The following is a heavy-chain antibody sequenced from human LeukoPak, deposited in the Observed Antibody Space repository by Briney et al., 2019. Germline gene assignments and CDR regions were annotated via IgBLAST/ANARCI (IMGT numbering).Heavy chain of an antibody. D-gene: IGHD4-17*01. V-gene: IGHV3-30*02. CDR3: AKALGYGDYGYFDY. J-gene: IGHJ4*02. CDR1: GFTLSSYG. Sequence: GGSLRLSCAASGFTLSSYGMHWVRQAPGKGLEWVAFIRYDGSNKYYADSVKGRFTISRDNSKNTLYLQMNSLRAEDTAVYYCAKALGYGDYGYFDYWGQGTLVTVSS. CDR2: IRYDGSNK.